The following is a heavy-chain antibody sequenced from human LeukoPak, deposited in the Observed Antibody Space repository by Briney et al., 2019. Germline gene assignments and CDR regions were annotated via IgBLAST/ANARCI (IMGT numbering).Heavy chain of an antibody. D-gene: IGHD3-3*01. CDR3: ARGVQEGFLEWVGDY. CDR1: EFTIRNHY. V-gene: IGHV3-11*04. CDR2: ISGSGSTI. Sequence: GGSLRLSCADSEFTIRNHYVSWIRQAPGKGLEWVSYISGSGSTIYYGDSVKGRFTISRDDAKKSVYLQMNSLRVEDTAVYYCARGVQEGFLEWVGDYWGQGTLVTVSS. J-gene: IGHJ4*02.